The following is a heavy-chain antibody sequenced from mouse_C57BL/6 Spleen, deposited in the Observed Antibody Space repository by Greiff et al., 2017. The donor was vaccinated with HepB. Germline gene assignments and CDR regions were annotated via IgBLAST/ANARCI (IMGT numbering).Heavy chain of an antibody. CDR3: ARGGALYDYDEGYAMDY. J-gene: IGHJ4*01. D-gene: IGHD2-4*01. CDR1: GYSFTGYY. Sequence: EVQLQESGPELVKPGASVKISCKASGYSFTGYYMNWVKQSPEKSLEWIGEINPSTGGTTYNQKFKAKATLTVDKSSSTAYMQIKSLTSEDSAVYYCARGGALYDYDEGYAMDYWGQGTSVTVSS. V-gene: IGHV1-42*01. CDR2: INPSTGGT.